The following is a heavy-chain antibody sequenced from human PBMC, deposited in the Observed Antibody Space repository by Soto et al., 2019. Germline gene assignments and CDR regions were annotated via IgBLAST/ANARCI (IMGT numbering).Heavy chain of an antibody. CDR2: IYPGDSDT. CDR1: GYTLTELS. J-gene: IGHJ6*03. CDR3: ARQQWGSNYYYMDA. Sequence: ASVKVSCEVSGYTLTELSMHWVRQMPGKGLEWMGIIYPGDSDTRYSPSFQGQVTISADKSISTAYLQWSSLKASDTAMYYCARQQWGSNYYYMDAWGKGTTVTVSS. V-gene: IGHV5-51*01. D-gene: IGHD3-16*01.